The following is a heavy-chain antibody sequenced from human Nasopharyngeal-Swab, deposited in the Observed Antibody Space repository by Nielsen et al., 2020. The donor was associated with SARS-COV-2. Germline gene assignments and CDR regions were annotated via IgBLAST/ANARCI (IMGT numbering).Heavy chain of an antibody. V-gene: IGHV4-39*01. CDR2: IYYGGTN. Sequence: SETLSLTCTVSGGSISSSSSYCWVWIRQPPGKGLEWIGTIYYGGTNYYNPSLKSRVTTSVDTSKNQFSLKLSSVTTADTAVYYCARNPPGYYDFIHYGMDVWGQGTTVTVSS. D-gene: IGHD3-3*01. CDR1: GGSISSSSSYC. CDR3: ARNPPGYYDFIHYGMDV. J-gene: IGHJ6*02.